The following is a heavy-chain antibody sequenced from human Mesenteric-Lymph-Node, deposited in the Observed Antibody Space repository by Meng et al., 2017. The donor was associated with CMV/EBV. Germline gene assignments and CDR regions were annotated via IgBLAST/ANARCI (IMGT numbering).Heavy chain of an antibody. CDR2: INQSGST. Sequence: SETLSHTCAVYGGSFSGNYWSWIRQPPGKGLEWIGEINQSGSTNYNPSLKSRVTISVDTSKNQFSLKLSSVTAADTAVYYCAREGRFLEWLLFSSYYFDYWGQGTLVTVSS. CDR3: AREGRFLEWLLFSSYYFDY. V-gene: IGHV4-34*01. CDR1: GGSFSGNY. J-gene: IGHJ4*02. D-gene: IGHD3-3*01.